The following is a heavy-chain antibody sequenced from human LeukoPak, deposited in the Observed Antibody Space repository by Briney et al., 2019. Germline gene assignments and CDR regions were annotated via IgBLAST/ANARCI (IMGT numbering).Heavy chain of an antibody. D-gene: IGHD6-19*01. V-gene: IGHV3-53*01. J-gene: IGHJ4*02. CDR2: IYSGGST. Sequence: PGGSLRLSCAAPGFTVSSNYMSWVRQAPGKGLEWVSVIYSGGSTYYADSVKGRFTISRDNSKNTLYLQMNSLRAEDTAVYYCARTRMAVAGDLDYWGQGTLVTVSS. CDR1: GFTVSSNY. CDR3: ARTRMAVAGDLDY.